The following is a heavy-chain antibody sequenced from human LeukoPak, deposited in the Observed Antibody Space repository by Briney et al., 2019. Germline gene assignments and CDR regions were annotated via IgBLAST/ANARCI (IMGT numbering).Heavy chain of an antibody. Sequence: PGGSLRLSCAASGFTFDDYAMHWVRQAPGKGLEWVSGISWNSGSVGYADSVKGRFTISRDNAKNSLYLQMNSLRAEDTALYYCAKGGGGVGYYYYMDVWGKGPTVTVSS. CDR3: AKGGGGVGYYYYMDV. D-gene: IGHD3-3*01. CDR1: GFTFDDYA. J-gene: IGHJ6*03. CDR2: ISWNSGSV. V-gene: IGHV3-9*01.